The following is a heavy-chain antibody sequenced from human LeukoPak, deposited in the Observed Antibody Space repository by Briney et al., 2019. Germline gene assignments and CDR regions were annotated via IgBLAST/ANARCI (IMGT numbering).Heavy chain of an antibody. Sequence: WGFLRLSCAASGFTFSSYGMHWVRQAPGKGLEWVAFIRYDGSNKYYADSVKGRFTISRDNSKNTLYLQMNSLRAEDTAVYYCANKGAARPVGFDYWGQGTLVTVSS. CDR2: IRYDGSNK. CDR3: ANKGAARPVGFDY. V-gene: IGHV3-30*02. D-gene: IGHD6-6*01. CDR1: GFTFSSYG. J-gene: IGHJ4*02.